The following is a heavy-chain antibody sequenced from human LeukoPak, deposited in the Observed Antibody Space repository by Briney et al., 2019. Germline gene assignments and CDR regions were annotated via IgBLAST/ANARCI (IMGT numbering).Heavy chain of an antibody. CDR3: ARMSKPGYSYGHFDY. CDR2: INPSGGST. V-gene: IGHV1-46*01. CDR1: GYTFTGYY. Sequence: ASVKVSCKASGYTFTGYYMHWVRQAPGQGLEWMGIINPSGGSTSYAQKFQGRVTMTRDMSTSTVYMELSSLRSEDTAVYYCARMSKPGYSYGHFDYWGQGTLVTVSS. D-gene: IGHD5-18*01. J-gene: IGHJ4*02.